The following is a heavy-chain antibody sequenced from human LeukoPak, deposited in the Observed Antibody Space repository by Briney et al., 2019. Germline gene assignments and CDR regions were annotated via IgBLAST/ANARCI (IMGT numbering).Heavy chain of an antibody. D-gene: IGHD4-17*01. J-gene: IGHJ6*02. CDR2: ISSSSSYI. CDR1: GFTFSSYS. V-gene: IGHV3-21*01. Sequence: GGSLRLSCAASGFTFSSYSMNWVRQAPGKGLEWVSSISSSSSYIYYADSVKGRFTISRDNAKSSLYLQMNSLRAEDAAVYYCARADYGDSDYYYYYGMDVWGQGTTVTVSS. CDR3: ARADYGDSDYYYYYGMDV.